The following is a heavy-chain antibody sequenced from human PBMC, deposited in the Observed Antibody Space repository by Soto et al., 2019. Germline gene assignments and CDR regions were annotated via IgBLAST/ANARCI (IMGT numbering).Heavy chain of an antibody. V-gene: IGHV1-69*01. Sequence: QVQLVQSGAEVKKPGSSVRVSCKASGGTFSSYAISWVRQAPEQGLEWMGGIIPIFGTANYAQKFQGRVTITADESTSTAYMELSSLRSEDTAVYYCAREKDHDYSINYAFDIWGQGTMVTVSS. D-gene: IGHD4-4*01. J-gene: IGHJ3*02. CDR3: AREKDHDYSINYAFDI. CDR2: IIPIFGTA. CDR1: GGTFSSYA.